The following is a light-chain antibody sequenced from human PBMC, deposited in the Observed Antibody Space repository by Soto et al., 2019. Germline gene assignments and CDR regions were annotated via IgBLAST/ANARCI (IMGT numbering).Light chain of an antibody. V-gene: IGLV1-51*01. CDR3: GSWDSSLSAYV. CDR1: SSNIGGNS. CDR2: DDN. Sequence: QSFLRQPPSVSAAPGQKVTISCSGSSSNIGGNSVSWYQQLPGTAPKLLIYDDNKRPSGIPDRFSGSKSGTSATLGITGFQTGDEADYYCGSWDSSLSAYVLGTGTKV. J-gene: IGLJ1*01.